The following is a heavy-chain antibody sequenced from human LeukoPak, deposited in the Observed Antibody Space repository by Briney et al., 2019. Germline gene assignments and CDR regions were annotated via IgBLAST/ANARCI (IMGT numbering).Heavy chain of an antibody. CDR2: IYSGGNT. V-gene: IGHV3-53*01. Sequence: GGSLRLSCAASGFTVSNNYMSWVRQAPGKGLEWVSIIYSGGNTYYADSVKGRFTISRDNSKNTLYLQMNSLRAEDTAVYYCASSLYGDDNYWGQGTLVTVSS. CDR3: ASSLYGDDNY. D-gene: IGHD4-17*01. CDR1: GFTVSNNY. J-gene: IGHJ4*02.